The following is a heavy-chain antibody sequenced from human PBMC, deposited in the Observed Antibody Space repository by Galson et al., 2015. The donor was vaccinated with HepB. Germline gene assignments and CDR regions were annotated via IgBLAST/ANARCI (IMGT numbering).Heavy chain of an antibody. Sequence: SVKVSCKAPGYTFTGYYMHWVRQAPGQGLEWVGRINPNSGGTNHAQKFQGRVTMTSDTSISTAYMELTSLTSEDTAIYFCVGSGDFHAFYLWGQGTMVTVSS. CDR3: VGSGDFHAFYL. D-gene: IGHD3-10*01. J-gene: IGHJ3*01. V-gene: IGHV1-2*06. CDR2: INPNSGGT. CDR1: GYTFTGYY.